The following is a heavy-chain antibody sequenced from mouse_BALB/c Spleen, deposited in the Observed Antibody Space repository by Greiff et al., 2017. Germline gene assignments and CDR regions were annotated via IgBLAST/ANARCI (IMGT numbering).Heavy chain of an antibody. D-gene: IGHD2-3*01. V-gene: IGHV1-7*01. CDR2: INPSTGYT. CDR3: ANDGTMAY. CDR1: GYTFTSYW. Sequence: VQLQQSGAELAKPGASVKMSCKASGYTFTSYWMHWVKQRPGQGLEWIGYINPSTGYTEYNQKFKDKATLTADKSSSTAYMQLSGLTSEDSAVYYCANDGTMAYWGQGTSVTVSA. J-gene: IGHJ4*01.